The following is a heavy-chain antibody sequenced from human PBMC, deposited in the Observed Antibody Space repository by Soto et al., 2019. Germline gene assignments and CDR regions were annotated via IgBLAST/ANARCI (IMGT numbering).Heavy chain of an antibody. CDR3: ARDFDY. Sequence: QVQLVESGGGVVQPGRSLRLSCAASGFTFSSYAMHWVRQAPGKGLEWVAVISYEGSNKYYADSVKGRFTISRDNSKNTLYLQRNSQGAEDKAVSYWARDFDYWGQGSLVTVSS. V-gene: IGHV3-30-3*01. J-gene: IGHJ4*02. CDR2: ISYEGSNK. CDR1: GFTFSSYA.